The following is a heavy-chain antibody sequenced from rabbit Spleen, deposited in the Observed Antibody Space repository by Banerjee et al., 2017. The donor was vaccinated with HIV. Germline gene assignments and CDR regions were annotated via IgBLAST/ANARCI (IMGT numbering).Heavy chain of an antibody. Sequence: QSLEESGGDLVKPGASLTLTCTASGFSFSSSYWMCWVRQARGKGLELIGCMDTASSSAYYASWAKGRFTFSKASSTTVTLQMTSLTAADTATYFCARDDNSVGGYHWDLWGPGTLVTVS. CDR1: GFSFSSSYW. J-gene: IGHJ4*01. D-gene: IGHD1-1*01. V-gene: IGHV1S40*01. CDR3: ARDDNSVGGYHWDL. CDR2: MDTASSSA.